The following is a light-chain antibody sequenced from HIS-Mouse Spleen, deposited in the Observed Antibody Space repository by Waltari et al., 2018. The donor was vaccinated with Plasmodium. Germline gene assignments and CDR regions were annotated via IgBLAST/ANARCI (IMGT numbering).Light chain of an antibody. J-gene: IGLJ2*01. V-gene: IGLV2-8*01. CDR2: EVS. CDR1: SSYVGGYNS. CDR3: SSYAGSNNLV. Sequence: QSALTQPPSASGPPAQSVTISCTGTSSYVGGYNSVSCYQQHPGKAPKLMIYEVSKRPSGVPDRFSGSKSGNTASLTVSGLQAEDEADYYCSSYAGSNNLVFGGGTKLTVL.